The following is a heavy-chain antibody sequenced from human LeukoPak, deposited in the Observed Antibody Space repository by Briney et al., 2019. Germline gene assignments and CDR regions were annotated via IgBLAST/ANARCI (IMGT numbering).Heavy chain of an antibody. D-gene: IGHD2-2*02. Sequence: GGSLRLSCAVSGFIVSSNYMNWVRQVPGKGLEWVSLISNSGSTTYHADSVKGRFTISRDNSKNTLYLQMNSLSAEDSAVYYCAIGGYCAGTNCYIAYWGQGTLATVSS. J-gene: IGHJ4*02. CDR1: GFIVSSNY. CDR2: ISNSGSTT. V-gene: IGHV3-53*01. CDR3: AIGGYCAGTNCYIAY.